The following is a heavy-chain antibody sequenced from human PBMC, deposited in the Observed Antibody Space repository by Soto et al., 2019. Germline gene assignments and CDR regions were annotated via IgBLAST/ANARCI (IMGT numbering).Heavy chain of an antibody. CDR2: ISSSGGAV. D-gene: IGHD6-13*01. Sequence: EVQLVESGGGLAQPGGSLRLSCAASGFTFSTHSMSWVRQTPGRGLEWVSYISSSGGAVDYADSVKGRFTISRDKGKNSLYLQMNSQRDEDTAVYYCVRGGSSWYQGGINWFDPWGQGTLVTVSS. V-gene: IGHV3-48*02. CDR3: VRGGSSWYQGGINWFDP. J-gene: IGHJ5*02. CDR1: GFTFSTHS.